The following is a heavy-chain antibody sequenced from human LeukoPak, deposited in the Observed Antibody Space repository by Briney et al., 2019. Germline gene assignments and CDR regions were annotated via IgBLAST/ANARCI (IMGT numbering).Heavy chain of an antibody. CDR2: ISSSGGDT. Sequence: GGSLRLSCAASGFXFSNYAISWVRLAPGKGREWLSSISSSGGDTDYADSVKGRFTISRDNSKNTLYVQMNSLRAEDTAVYYCAKYYYDSSTYSFDYWGQGTLVTVSS. V-gene: IGHV3-23*01. D-gene: IGHD3-22*01. CDR3: AKYYYDSSTYSFDY. J-gene: IGHJ4*02. CDR1: GFXFSNYA.